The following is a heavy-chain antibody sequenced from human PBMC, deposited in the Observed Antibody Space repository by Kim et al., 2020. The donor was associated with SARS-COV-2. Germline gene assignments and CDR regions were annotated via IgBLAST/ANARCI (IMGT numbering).Heavy chain of an antibody. CDR1: GGSLSSGNYY. Sequence: SETLSLTCTVSGGSLSSGNYYWNWVRHLPGKGLEWIAYISYLGNTNYNPSLQSRITISLDKSNNQFFLRLGSVTAADTAVYYCARDRHGFGAPGIGAFYVWGQGTMVTVSS. CDR2: ISYLGNT. V-gene: IGHV4-31*03. J-gene: IGHJ3*01. CDR3: ARDRHGFGAPGIGAFYV. D-gene: IGHD6-13*01.